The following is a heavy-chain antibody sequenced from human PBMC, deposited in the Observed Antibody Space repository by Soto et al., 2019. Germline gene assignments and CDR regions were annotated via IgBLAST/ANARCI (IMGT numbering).Heavy chain of an antibody. V-gene: IGHV3-23*01. D-gene: IGHD5-18*01. CDR3: AKDLATVTSLYFHP. CDR1: GFTFSSFA. Sequence: EVQLLESGGGLVQSGGSLRLSCAASGFTFSSFAMNWVRQAPGKGLEWVSTISNTGGSTNYADSVKGRFSVSRDNSENTLYLQMSSLRAEDTAIYYCAKDLATVTSLYFHPWGQGTLLTVSS. CDR2: ISNTGGST. J-gene: IGHJ1*01.